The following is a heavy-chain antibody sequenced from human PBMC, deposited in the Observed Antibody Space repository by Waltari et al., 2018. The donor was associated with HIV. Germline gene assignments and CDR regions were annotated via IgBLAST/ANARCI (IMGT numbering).Heavy chain of an antibody. CDR1: GYTFINFW. D-gene: IGHD3-10*01. Sequence: EVRLVQSGPVMRRPGDSLKISCRTSGYTFINFWVGWVGQTADKGLQWIGIIFPHNEVVNYHPSFDGRGGITVDCSTATTYLEWRSLTPSDTGIYYCALRPDYGGDWFGSWGQGTLVTVSS. J-gene: IGHJ5*01. CDR2: IFPHNEVV. V-gene: IGHV5-51*03. CDR3: ALRPDYGGDWFGS.